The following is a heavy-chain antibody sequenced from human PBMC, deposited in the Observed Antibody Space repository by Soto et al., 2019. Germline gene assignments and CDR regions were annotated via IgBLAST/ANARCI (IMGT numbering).Heavy chain of an antibody. CDR3: ARDPKSTVRFNWFDP. CDR2: ISGGGGGT. J-gene: IGHJ5*02. CDR1: GFTFGSYA. Sequence: EMQLSESGGGLEQPGGSLRLSCAASGFTFGSYAMSWVRQAPGKGLEWVSAISGGGGGTYYADSVKARFTISRDNSKKTLVLQMYSLRVEDTAIYYCARDPKSTVRFNWFDPWGQGTLVTVSS. V-gene: IGHV3-23*01. D-gene: IGHD2-8*02.